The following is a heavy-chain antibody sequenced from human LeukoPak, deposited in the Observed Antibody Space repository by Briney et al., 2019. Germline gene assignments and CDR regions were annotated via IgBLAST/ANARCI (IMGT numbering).Heavy chain of an antibody. CDR2: IYPGDSDT. CDR3: ARRGKGYSSGWYYFDY. CDR1: GYTFTSYW. D-gene: IGHD6-19*01. V-gene: IGHV5-51*01. J-gene: IGHJ4*02. Sequence: GESLKISCKGSGYTFTSYWIGWVRQMPGKGLEWMGIIYPGDSDTRYSPSFQGQVTISADKSISTAYLQWSSLKASDTAMYYCARRGKGYSSGWYYFDYWGQGTLVTVSS.